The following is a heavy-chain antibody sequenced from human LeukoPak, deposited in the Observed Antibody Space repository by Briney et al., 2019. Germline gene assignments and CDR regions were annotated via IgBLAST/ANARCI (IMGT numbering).Heavy chain of an antibody. CDR3: ARSSSGSGSYRVDY. J-gene: IGHJ4*02. D-gene: IGHD3-10*01. CDR1: GFTFSSYW. V-gene: IGHV3-7*04. CDR2: IKQDGSEK. Sequence: PGGSLRLSCAASGFTFSSYWMSWVRQAPGKGLEWVANIKQDGSEKYYVDSVKGRFTISRDNAKNSLYLQMNSLRAEDTAVYYCARSSSGSGSYRVDYWGRGTLVTVSS.